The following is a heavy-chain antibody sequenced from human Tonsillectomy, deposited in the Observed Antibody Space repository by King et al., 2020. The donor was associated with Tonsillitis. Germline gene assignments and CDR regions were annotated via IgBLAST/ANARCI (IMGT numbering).Heavy chain of an antibody. CDR1: GFTFSSYG. CDR3: ARSKHYYDSSGYYSSLSN. CDR2: IWYDGSNK. D-gene: IGHD3-22*01. Sequence: QVQLVESGGGVVQPGRSLRLSCAASGFTFSSYGMHWVRQAPGKGLEWVAVIWYDGSNKYYADSVKGRFTISRDNSKNRLYLQMNSLRAEDTAVYYCARSKHYYDSSGYYSSLSNWGQGTLVTVSS. J-gene: IGHJ4*02. V-gene: IGHV3-33*08.